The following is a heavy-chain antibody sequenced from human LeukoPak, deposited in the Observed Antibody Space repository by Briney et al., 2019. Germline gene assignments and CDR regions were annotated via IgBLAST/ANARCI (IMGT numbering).Heavy chain of an antibody. Sequence: PGGSLRLSCAASGFSFRNYAISWVRQAPGKGLEWVSSISGSGGSTYSADSVKGRFTISRENSNNTLYLQMNSLGADDTAMYYCAKDSEATITPLSAFDIWGQGTMVTVSS. CDR1: GFSFRNYA. CDR3: AKDSEATITPLSAFDI. V-gene: IGHV3-23*01. CDR2: ISGSGGST. D-gene: IGHD4-23*01. J-gene: IGHJ3*02.